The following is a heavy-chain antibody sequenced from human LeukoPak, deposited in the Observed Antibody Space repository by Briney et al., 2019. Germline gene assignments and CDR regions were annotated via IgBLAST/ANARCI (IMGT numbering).Heavy chain of an antibody. CDR1: GGSFSGYY. Sequence: SETLSLTCAVYGGSFSGYYWSWIRPPPGKGLEWIGEINHSGSTNYNPSLKSRVTISVDTSKNQFSLKLGSVTAADTAVYYCARGRSGSSPPLFDYWGQGTLVTVSS. CDR2: INHSGST. D-gene: IGHD3-10*01. CDR3: ARGRSGSSPPLFDY. V-gene: IGHV4-34*01. J-gene: IGHJ4*02.